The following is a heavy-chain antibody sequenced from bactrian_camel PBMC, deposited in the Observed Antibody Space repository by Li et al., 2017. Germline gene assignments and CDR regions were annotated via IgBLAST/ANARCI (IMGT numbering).Heavy chain of an antibody. J-gene: IGHJ4*01. D-gene: IGHD3*01. CDR1: GFTFSSYT. CDR3: AADYAIQRHRVSIPCGY. V-gene: IGHV3S42*01. Sequence: VQLVESGGGLVQPGGSLTLSCAASGFTFSSYTMSWVRQAPGEERVQVAVIDSLHMTSYADSVKGRFTISQDNAKNTVYLQMNSLKPEDTAMYYCAADYAIQRHRVSIPCGYWGQRTQVTVS. CDR2: IDSLHMT.